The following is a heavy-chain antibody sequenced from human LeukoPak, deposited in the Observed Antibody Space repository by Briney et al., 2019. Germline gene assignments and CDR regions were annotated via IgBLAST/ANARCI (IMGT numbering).Heavy chain of an antibody. Sequence: GGSLILSCAASGFTFSSYSMNWVRQAPGKGLEWVSSISSSSSYIYYADSVKGRFTISRDNAKNSLYLQMNSLRAEDTAVYYCARWRGSGYYVDYWGQGTLVTVSS. V-gene: IGHV3-21*01. J-gene: IGHJ4*02. CDR2: ISSSSSYI. D-gene: IGHD3-22*01. CDR3: ARWRGSGYYVDY. CDR1: GFTFSSYS.